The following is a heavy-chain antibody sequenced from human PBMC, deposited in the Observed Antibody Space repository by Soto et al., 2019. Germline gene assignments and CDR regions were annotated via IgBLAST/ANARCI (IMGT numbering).Heavy chain of an antibody. V-gene: IGHV1-8*01. Sequence: ASVKVSCKASGYTFTSYDINWVRQATGQGLEWMGWMNPNSGNTGYAQKFQGRVTMTRNTSISTAYMELSSLRSEDTAVYYCARAPFDYVWGSYRPYFDYWGQGTLVTVSS. D-gene: IGHD3-16*02. CDR3: ARAPFDYVWGSYRPYFDY. J-gene: IGHJ4*02. CDR1: GYTFTSYD. CDR2: MNPNSGNT.